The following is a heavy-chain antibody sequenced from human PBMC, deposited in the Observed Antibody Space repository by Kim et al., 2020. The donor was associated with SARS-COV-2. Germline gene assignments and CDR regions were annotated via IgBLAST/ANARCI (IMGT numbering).Heavy chain of an antibody. CDR3: ARDLRGVPSGLFDP. Sequence: ASVKVSCKASGYTFTSYGISWVRQAPGQGLEWMGWISAYNGNTNYAQKLQGRVTMTTDTSTSTAYMELRSLRSDDTAVYYCARDLRGVPSGLFDPWGQGTLVTVSS. V-gene: IGHV1-18*01. CDR1: GYTFTSYG. J-gene: IGHJ5*02. CDR2: ISAYNGNT. D-gene: IGHD3-10*01.